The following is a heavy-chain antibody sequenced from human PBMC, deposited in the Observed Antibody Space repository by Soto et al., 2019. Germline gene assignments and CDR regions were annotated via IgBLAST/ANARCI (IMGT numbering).Heavy chain of an antibody. Sequence: DVQLLESGGDLVQPGGSLRLSCIASGFTFRSYAMAWVRQAPGEYLEWVSAIGTSGTPTLYADSVKSRFSISRDDSRNTVSLQMNSLGVEDTATYYCTRILWSSRRDALDIWGQGTTVTVSS. D-gene: IGHD2-21*01. CDR3: TRILWSSRRDALDI. J-gene: IGHJ6*02. CDR2: IGTSGTPT. V-gene: IGHV3-23*01. CDR1: GFTFRSYA.